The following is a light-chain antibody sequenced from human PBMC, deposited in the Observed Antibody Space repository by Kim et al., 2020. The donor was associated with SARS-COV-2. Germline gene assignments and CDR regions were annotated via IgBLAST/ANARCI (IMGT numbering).Light chain of an antibody. J-gene: IGKJ1*01. Sequence: EIVMTQSPATLSVSPGERVTLSCRASRSVGSSLAWYQQRPGQAPRLLLYGASSRATGTPARFRGSGSGTDFTLTISRLQSEDFGIYYCQQSDKWPRTFGHGTKVEIK. CDR1: RSVGSS. CDR2: GAS. CDR3: QQSDKWPRT. V-gene: IGKV3-15*01.